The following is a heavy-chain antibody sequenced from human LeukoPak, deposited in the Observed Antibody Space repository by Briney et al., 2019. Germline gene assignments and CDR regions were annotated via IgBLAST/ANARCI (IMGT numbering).Heavy chain of an antibody. D-gene: IGHD4-17*01. J-gene: IGHJ4*02. CDR1: GGSISSGGYS. V-gene: IGHV4-30-2*01. CDR3: ARNYGDLYYFDY. CDR2: IYHSEST. Sequence: SETLSLTCAVSGGSISSGGYSWSWIRQPPGKGLEWIGYIYHSESTYYNPSLKSRVTISVDRSKNQFSLKLSSVTAADTAVYYCARNYGDLYYFDYWGQGTLVTVSS.